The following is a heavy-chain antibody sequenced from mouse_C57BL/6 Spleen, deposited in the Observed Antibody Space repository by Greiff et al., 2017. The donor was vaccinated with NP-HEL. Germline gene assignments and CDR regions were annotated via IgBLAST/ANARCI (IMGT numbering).Heavy chain of an antibody. V-gene: IGHV1-66*01. Sequence: VQLQQSGPELVKPGASVKISCKASGYSFTSYYIHWVKQRPGQGLEWIGWIYPGSGNTKYNEKFKGKATLTADTSSSTAYMQLSSLTSEDSAVYYCARHPGYYAMDYWGQGTSVTVSS. CDR1: GYSFTSYY. CDR3: ARHPGYYAMDY. J-gene: IGHJ4*01. CDR2: IYPGSGNT.